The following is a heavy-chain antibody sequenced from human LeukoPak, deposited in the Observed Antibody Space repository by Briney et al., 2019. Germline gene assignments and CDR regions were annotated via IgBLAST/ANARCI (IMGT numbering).Heavy chain of an antibody. J-gene: IGHJ4*02. V-gene: IGHV3-48*03. CDR2: ISGDNRAI. CDR3: ATSLSGWFGPSAYY. Sequence: GGSLRLSCAASGFAFSSYEMSWVRQATGKGLEWISFISGDNRAIHYADSVRGRFTISADHAKNSVYLQMNSLRAEDTAVYYCATSLSGWFGPSAYYWGQGTPVTVS. D-gene: IGHD6-19*01. CDR1: GFAFSSYE.